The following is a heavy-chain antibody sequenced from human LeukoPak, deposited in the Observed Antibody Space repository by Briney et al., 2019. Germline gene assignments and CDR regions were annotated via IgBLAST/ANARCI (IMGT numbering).Heavy chain of an antibody. CDR2: ISRSSSTI. V-gene: IGHV3-48*02. Sequence: GGSLRLSCAASGFTFSSYSMKWLRQAPGKGLEWVSYISRSSSTIYYADSVKGRFTISRDNAKNSLYLQMNSLRDEDTAVYYCARDGYCSSTSCYPAPLDYWGQGTLVTVSS. D-gene: IGHD2-2*01. J-gene: IGHJ4*02. CDR1: GFTFSSYS. CDR3: ARDGYCSSTSCYPAPLDY.